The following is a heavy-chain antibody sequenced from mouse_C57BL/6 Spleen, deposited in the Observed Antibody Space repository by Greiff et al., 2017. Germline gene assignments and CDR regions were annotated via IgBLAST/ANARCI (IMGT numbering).Heavy chain of an antibody. CDR2: IDPSDSYT. Sequence: QVQLQQPGAELVRPGTSVKLSCKASGYTFTSYWMHWVKQRPGQGLEWIGVIDPSDSYTNYNQKFKGKATLTVDTSSSTAYMQLSSLTSEDSAVYYCARTTTVVAHFDYWGQGTTLTVSS. V-gene: IGHV1-59*01. D-gene: IGHD1-1*01. CDR1: GYTFTSYW. CDR3: ARTTTVVAHFDY. J-gene: IGHJ2*01.